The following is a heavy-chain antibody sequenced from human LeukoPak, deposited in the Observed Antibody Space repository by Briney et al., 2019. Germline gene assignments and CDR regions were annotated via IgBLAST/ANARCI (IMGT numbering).Heavy chain of an antibody. CDR1: GYTFTGYY. D-gene: IGHD6-13*01. CDR2: INARNGDT. J-gene: IGHJ1*01. CDR3: ARASLASAGTRF. Sequence: ASVKVSCKASGYTFTGYYIHWVRQAPGRGLEWVGWINARNGDTNYAQKFQGRVILTRDTSITTSYMEVISLTSDDTAVYYCARASLASAGTRFWGQGTLVIVSS. V-gene: IGHV1-2*02.